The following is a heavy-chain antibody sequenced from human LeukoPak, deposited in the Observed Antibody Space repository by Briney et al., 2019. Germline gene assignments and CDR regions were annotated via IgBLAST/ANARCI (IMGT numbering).Heavy chain of an antibody. CDR2: ISYDGSNK. J-gene: IGHJ3*02. CDR1: GFTFSSYA. Sequence: PGGSLRLSCAASGFTFSSYAMHWVRQAPGKGLEWVAVISYDGSNKYYADSVKGRFTISRDNSRNTLYLQMYSLRAEDTAVYYCAKDSGSYRAGGAFDIWGQGTMVTVSS. D-gene: IGHD1-26*01. CDR3: AKDSGSYRAGGAFDI. V-gene: IGHV3-30-3*01.